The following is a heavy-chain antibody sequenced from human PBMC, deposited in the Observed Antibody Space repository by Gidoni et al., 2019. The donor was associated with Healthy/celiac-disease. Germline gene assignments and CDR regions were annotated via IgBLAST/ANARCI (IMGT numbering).Heavy chain of an antibody. Sequence: QVQLVQSGAEVKKPGASVKVSCQASGYTFTGSYMHWVRQAPGQGLEWMGWINPNSGGTNYAQKFQGRVTMTRDTSISTAYMELSRLRSDDTAVYYCARARPSDIVVVVAAPNWFDPWGQGTLVTVSS. CDR3: ARARPSDIVVVVAAPNWFDP. CDR2: INPNSGGT. V-gene: IGHV1-2*02. D-gene: IGHD2-15*01. CDR1: GYTFTGSY. J-gene: IGHJ5*02.